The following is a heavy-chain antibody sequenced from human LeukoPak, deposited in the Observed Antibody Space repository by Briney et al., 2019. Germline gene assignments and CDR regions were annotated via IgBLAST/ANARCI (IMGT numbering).Heavy chain of an antibody. J-gene: IGHJ4*02. Sequence: ASVKVSCKASGYTFTSYDINWVRQATGQGLEWMGWMNPNSGNTGYAQKFQGRVTITRNTSISTAYMELRSLRSDDTAVYYCARAPEVGFGESHFDYWGQGTLVTVSS. V-gene: IGHV1-8*03. D-gene: IGHD3-10*01. CDR1: GYTFTSYD. CDR2: MNPNSGNT. CDR3: ARAPEVGFGESHFDY.